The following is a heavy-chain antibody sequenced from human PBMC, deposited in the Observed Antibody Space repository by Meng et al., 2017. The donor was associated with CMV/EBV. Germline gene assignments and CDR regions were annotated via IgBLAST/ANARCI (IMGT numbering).Heavy chain of an antibody. Sequence: GESLKISCAASGFTFSSYWMHWVRQAPGKGLVWVSRINSDGSSTSHADSVKGRFTITRDNAKNTLYLQMNSLRAEDTAVYYCAKRFSLQSLGSSWYVRDYWGQGTLVTVSS. J-gene: IGHJ4*02. CDR1: GFTFSSYW. D-gene: IGHD6-13*01. CDR3: AKRFSLQSLGSSWYVRDY. V-gene: IGHV3-74*01. CDR2: INSDGSST.